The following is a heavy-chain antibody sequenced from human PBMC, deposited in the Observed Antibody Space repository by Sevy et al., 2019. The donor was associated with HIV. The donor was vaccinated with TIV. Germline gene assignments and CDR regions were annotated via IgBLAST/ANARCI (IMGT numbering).Heavy chain of an antibody. V-gene: IGHV3-21*01. D-gene: IGHD6-19*01. CDR2: INGDGSYI. CDR1: GFTFSPSS. Sequence: GGSLRLSCAASGFTFSPSSLSWVRQAPGKGLEWVAVINGDGSYINYADSVRGRFTVSRDNAKNSMSLQMNSLRAEDTAVYYCARDASGWSRDFWGQGTLVTVSS. CDR3: ARDASGWSRDF. J-gene: IGHJ4*02.